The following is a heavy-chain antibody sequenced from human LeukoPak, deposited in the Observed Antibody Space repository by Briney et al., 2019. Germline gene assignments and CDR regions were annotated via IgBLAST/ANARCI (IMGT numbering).Heavy chain of an antibody. Sequence: GGSLRLSCAASGFTFSSYGMNWVRQSPGKGLEWVAVILHDGSNKYYADSVKGRFTISRDNSKNTMYLQMNSLRDEDTAVYYCARRTRGSSGGYFDYWGQGTLVAVYS. J-gene: IGHJ4*02. CDR1: GFTFSSYG. D-gene: IGHD1-26*01. CDR2: ILHDGSNK. CDR3: ARRTRGSSGGYFDY. V-gene: IGHV3-30*03.